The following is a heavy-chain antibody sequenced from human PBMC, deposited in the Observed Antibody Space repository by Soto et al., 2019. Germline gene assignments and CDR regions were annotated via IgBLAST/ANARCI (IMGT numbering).Heavy chain of an antibody. D-gene: IGHD5-12*01. CDR1: GFTVSSNY. J-gene: IGHJ4*02. V-gene: IGHV3-66*01. CDR2: IYSGGST. CDR3: ARGYNSYDY. Sequence: GGSLRLSCVVSGFTVSSNYMSWVRQAPGKGLEWVSVIYSGGSTYYADSVKGRFTISRDNSKNTLYLQMNSLRAEDTAVYYCARGYNSYDYWGQGTLVTVSS.